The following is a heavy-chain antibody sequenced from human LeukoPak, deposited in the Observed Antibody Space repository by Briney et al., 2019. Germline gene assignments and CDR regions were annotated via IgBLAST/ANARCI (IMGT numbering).Heavy chain of an antibody. V-gene: IGHV3-30*18. J-gene: IGHJ4*02. CDR1: GFTFSSYG. CDR3: AKENYFGSGSYPDY. CDR2: ISYDGSNT. Sequence: GGSLRLSCAASGFTFSSYGMHWVRQVPGKGLEWVAVISYDGSNTYYGDSVKGRFAISRDNSKNTVYLQMNSLRAEDTAVYYRAKENYFGSGSYPDYWGQGALVTVSS. D-gene: IGHD3-10*01.